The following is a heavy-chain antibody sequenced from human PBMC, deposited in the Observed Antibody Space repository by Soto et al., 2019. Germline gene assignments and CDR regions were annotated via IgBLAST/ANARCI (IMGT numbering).Heavy chain of an antibody. CDR3: ERDWGYSYRFAY. J-gene: IGHJ4*02. D-gene: IGHD5-18*01. CDR1: GFTFSSYG. CDR2: ISSSGSTI. Sequence: GGSLRLSCAASGFTFSSYGMNCVRQAPGKGLEWFSYISSSGSTIYYADSVKGRFTISRDNAKNSLYLQMNSLRAEDTAVYYCERDWGYSYRFAYWAQGTIVTFSS. V-gene: IGHV3-48*03.